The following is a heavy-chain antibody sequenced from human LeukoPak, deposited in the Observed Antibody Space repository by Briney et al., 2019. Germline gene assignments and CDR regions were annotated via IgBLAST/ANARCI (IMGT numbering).Heavy chain of an antibody. CDR3: ATEGGSAGY. V-gene: IGHV3-20*04. J-gene: IGHJ4*02. D-gene: IGHD2-15*01. CDR2: INWNGGST. Sequence: GGSLRLSCAVSGFTLDNYAMNWVRQGPGKGLEWVSGINWNGGSTGYADSVKGRFTISRDNAKNSLYLQMNSLRAEDTALYYCATEGGSAGYWGQGTLVTVSS. CDR1: GFTLDNYA.